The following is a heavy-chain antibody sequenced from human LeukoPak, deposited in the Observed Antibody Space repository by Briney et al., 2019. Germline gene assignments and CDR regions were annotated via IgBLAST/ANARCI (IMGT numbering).Heavy chain of an antibody. CDR2: IGISSGNT. Sequence: GGSLRLSCAASGFTFSDYSMNWVRQAPGKGLEWISYIGISSGNTKYADSVKGRFTISGDNAKSSLYLQMNSLRVKDTAVYYCARIAARPTYYYYYYYMDVWGKGTTVTVSS. D-gene: IGHD6-6*01. CDR1: GFTFSDYS. J-gene: IGHJ6*03. V-gene: IGHV3-48*04. CDR3: ARIAARPTYYYYYYYMDV.